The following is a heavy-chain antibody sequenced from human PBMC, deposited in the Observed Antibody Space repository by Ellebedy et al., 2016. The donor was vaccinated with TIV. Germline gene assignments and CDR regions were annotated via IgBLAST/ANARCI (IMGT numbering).Heavy chain of an antibody. Sequence: SETLSLTXTVSGGSISSSSYSWGWIRQPPGKGLEWIGEINHSGSTNYNPSLKSRVTISVDTSKNQFSLKLSSVTAADTAVYYCARGFSGYPYYYYMDVWGKGTTVTVSS. J-gene: IGHJ6*03. V-gene: IGHV4-39*07. CDR3: ARGFSGYPYYYYMDV. CDR2: INHSGST. D-gene: IGHD5-12*01. CDR1: GGSISSSSYS.